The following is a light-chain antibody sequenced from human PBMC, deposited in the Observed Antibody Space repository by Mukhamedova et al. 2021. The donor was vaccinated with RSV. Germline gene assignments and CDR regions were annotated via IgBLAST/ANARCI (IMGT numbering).Light chain of an antibody. Sequence: ITISCTGTSSDVGGYNYVSWYQQHPGKAPKLMIYDVSNRPSGVSNRFSGSKSGNTASLTISGLQAEDEADYYCSSYTSSSTLVF. J-gene: IGLJ2*01. V-gene: IGLV2-14*04. CDR1: SSDVGGYNY. CDR3: SSYTSSSTLV. CDR2: DVS.